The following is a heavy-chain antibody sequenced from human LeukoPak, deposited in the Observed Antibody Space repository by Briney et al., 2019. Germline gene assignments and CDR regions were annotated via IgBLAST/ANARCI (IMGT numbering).Heavy chain of an antibody. D-gene: IGHD1-26*01. CDR2: INHSGST. CDR3: ARRLVIVGATTGWFDP. J-gene: IGHJ5*02. CDR1: GGSFSGYY. Sequence: SETLSLTCAVYGGSFSGYYWSWIRQPPGKGLEWIGEINHSGSTNYNPSLKSRVTISVDTSKNQFSLKLSSVTAADTAVYYCARRLVIVGATTGWFDPWGQGTLVTVSS. V-gene: IGHV4-34*01.